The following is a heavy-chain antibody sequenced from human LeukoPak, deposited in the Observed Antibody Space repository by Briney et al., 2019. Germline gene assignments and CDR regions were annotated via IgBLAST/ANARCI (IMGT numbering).Heavy chain of an antibody. CDR1: GYTFTSYG. V-gene: IGHV1-18*01. J-gene: IGHJ6*03. CDR2: ISAYNGNT. D-gene: IGHD1-20*01. Sequence: GASVKVPCKASGYTFTSYGISWVRQAPGQGLEWMGWISAYNGNTNYAQKLQGRVTMTTDTSTSTAYMELSSLRSEDTAVYYCARARLTGRFYMDVWGKGTTVTVSS. CDR3: ARARLTGRFYMDV.